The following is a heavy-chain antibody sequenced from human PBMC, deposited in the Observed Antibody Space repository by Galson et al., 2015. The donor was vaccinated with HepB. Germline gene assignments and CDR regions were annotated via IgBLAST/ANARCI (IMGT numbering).Heavy chain of an antibody. CDR2: ISYDGSK. V-gene: IGHV3-30*03. D-gene: IGHD4-17*01. Sequence: SLRLSCAVSGFTFSEYFMHWVRQAPGKGLDWVAVISYDGSKNYADSVKGRFTVSSDNSKNTLYLQMNSLRPEDTADYYCVRDHGDNTPHCWGQGTLVTVSS. J-gene: IGHJ4*02. CDR3: VRDHGDNTPHC. CDR1: GFTFSEYF.